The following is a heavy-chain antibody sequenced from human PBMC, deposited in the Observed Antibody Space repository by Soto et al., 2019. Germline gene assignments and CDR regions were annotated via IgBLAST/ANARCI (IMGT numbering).Heavy chain of an antibody. CDR1: GYSISSGYY. CDR3: ARKEQQLVRQGYYFDY. J-gene: IGHJ4*02. V-gene: IGHV4-38-2*01. Sequence: SETLSLTCAVSGYSISSGYYWGFIRQPPGKGLEWIGSIYHSGSTYYNPSLKSRVTISVDTSKNQFSLKLSSVTAADTAVYYCARKEQQLVRQGYYFDYWGQGTLVTVSS. D-gene: IGHD6-13*01. CDR2: IYHSGST.